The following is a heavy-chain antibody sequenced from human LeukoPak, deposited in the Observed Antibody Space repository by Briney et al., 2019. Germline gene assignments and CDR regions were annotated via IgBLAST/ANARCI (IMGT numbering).Heavy chain of an antibody. J-gene: IGHJ6*02. CDR1: GFTFSSYA. D-gene: IGHD3-22*01. V-gene: IGHV3-30-3*01. CDR2: ISYDGSNK. Sequence: PGRSLRLSCAASGFTFSSYAMHWVRQAPGKGLEWVAVISYDGSNKYYADSVKGRFTISRDNSKNTLYLQMNSLRAEDTAVYYCASSGYPPSYYYYYGMDVWGQGTTVTVSS. CDR3: ASSGYPPSYYYYYGMDV.